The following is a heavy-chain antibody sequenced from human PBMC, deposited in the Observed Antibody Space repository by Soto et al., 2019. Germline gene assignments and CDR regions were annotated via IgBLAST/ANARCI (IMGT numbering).Heavy chain of an antibody. CDR3: ANVVGSAYYYGMDV. CDR2: ISYDGSNK. CDR1: GFTFSSYG. Sequence: GGSLRLSCAASGFTFSSYGMHWVRQAPGKGLEWVAVISYDGSNKYYADSVKGRFTISRDNSKNTLYLQMNSLRAEDTAVYYCANVVGSAYYYGMDVWGQGTTVTVSS. J-gene: IGHJ6*02. D-gene: IGHD2-15*01. V-gene: IGHV3-30*18.